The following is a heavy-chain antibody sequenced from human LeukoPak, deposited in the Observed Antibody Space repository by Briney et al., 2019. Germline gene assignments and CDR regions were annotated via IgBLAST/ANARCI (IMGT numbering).Heavy chain of an antibody. J-gene: IGHJ4*02. D-gene: IGHD5-18*01. Sequence: PGGSLRLSCAASGFTVSSNSMSWARQAPGKGLEYVSVIHSGGGTYYADSVKGRFTISRDNSKNALYLQMDSLRAEDTAVYYCARFSDGRGYNYGYFIDYWGQGTLVTVSS. CDR3: ARFSDGRGYNYGYFIDY. CDR2: IHSGGGT. V-gene: IGHV3-53*01. CDR1: GFTVSSNS.